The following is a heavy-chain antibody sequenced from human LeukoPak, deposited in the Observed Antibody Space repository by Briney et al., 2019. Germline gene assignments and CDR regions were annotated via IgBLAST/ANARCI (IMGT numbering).Heavy chain of an antibody. V-gene: IGHV4-59*01. J-gene: IGHJ5*01. Sequence: SETLSLTCTVSGGSISSYYWSWIRQPPGKGLEWIGYIYYSGSTTYNPSLKSRVTISVDTSKNQFSVKLSSVTAADTAVYYCAREWNYVVDSWGQGTLVTVSS. D-gene: IGHD1-7*01. CDR2: IYYSGST. CDR3: AREWNYVVDS. CDR1: GGSISSYY.